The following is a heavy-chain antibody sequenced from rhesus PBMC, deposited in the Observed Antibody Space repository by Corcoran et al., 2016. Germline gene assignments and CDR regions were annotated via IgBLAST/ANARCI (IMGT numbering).Heavy chain of an antibody. CDR1: GGSIGSNW. D-gene: IGHD3-22*01. V-gene: IGHV4-173*01. CDR2: SAGSGGST. CDR3: ARDGGDRFDV. J-gene: IGHJ5-1*01. Sequence: QLQLQESGPGLVKPSETLSLSCAVSGGSIGSNWWSWIRQSPGKGLEWIGRSAGSGGSTSYNPSLKSRVTISTDTSKNQLSLRLISLTAADTAVYYCARDGGDRFDVWGPGVLVTVSS.